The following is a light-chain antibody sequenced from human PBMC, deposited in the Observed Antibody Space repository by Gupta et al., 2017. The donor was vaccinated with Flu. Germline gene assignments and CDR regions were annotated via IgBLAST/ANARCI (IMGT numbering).Light chain of an antibody. CDR1: HSSLYGASMMNY. CDR3: QQYNNWPNT. V-gene: IGKV4-1*01. Sequence: ALAETATISCKSSHSSLYGASMMNYLACYQQKPGQAPKLLISCASTRDTGVPERFSGSGSGTDFTLNITSLQAEDVAVYYCQQYNNWPNTLGQGTPLAIK. CDR2: CAS. J-gene: IGKJ5*01.